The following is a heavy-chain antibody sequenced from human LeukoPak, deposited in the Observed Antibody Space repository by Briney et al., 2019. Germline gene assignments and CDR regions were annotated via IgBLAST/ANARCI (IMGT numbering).Heavy chain of an antibody. Sequence: GGSVRLSCAASGFTFSFHWMSWVRQAPGKGLEWVANIKQDGRDKYYVDSVKGRFTISRDNSKNSLYLQMNSLGAEDTAVYFCARHSNKYDYDSSGHYRGFDYWGQGTLVSVSS. V-gene: IGHV3-7*01. CDR1: GFTFSFHW. J-gene: IGHJ4*02. CDR3: ARHSNKYDYDSSGHYRGFDY. CDR2: IKQDGRDK. D-gene: IGHD3-22*01.